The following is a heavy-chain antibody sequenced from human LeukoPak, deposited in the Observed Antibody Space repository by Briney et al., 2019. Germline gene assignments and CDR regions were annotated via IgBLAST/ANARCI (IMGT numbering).Heavy chain of an antibody. Sequence: PGRSLRLSCAASGFTLSSYEMNWVRQAPGKGLEWVSYISSSGNTIYYADSVKGRFTISRDEATNSLYLQMNSLRAEDTAVYFCARGTYYDLLTGYSDDVFDIWGQGTLVTVSS. V-gene: IGHV3-48*03. CDR3: ARGTYYDLLTGYSDDVFDI. D-gene: IGHD3-9*01. CDR1: GFTLSSYE. CDR2: ISSSGNTI. J-gene: IGHJ3*02.